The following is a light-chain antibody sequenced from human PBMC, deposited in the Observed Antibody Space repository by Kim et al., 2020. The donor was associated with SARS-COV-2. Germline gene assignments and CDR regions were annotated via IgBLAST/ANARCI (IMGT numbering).Light chain of an antibody. J-gene: IGKJ1*01. CDR1: QNGLYSSNNKNY. Sequence: ATINCKSSQNGLYSSNNKNYLAWYQQKPGQPPKLLIYWASTRESGVPDRFSGSGSGTDFTLTISSLQAEDVAVYYCQQYYNTPQTFGQGTKVDIK. CDR3: QQYYNTPQT. CDR2: WAS. V-gene: IGKV4-1*01.